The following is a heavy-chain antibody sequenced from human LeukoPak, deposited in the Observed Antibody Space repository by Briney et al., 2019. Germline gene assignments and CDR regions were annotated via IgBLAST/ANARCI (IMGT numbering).Heavy chain of an antibody. CDR2: INHSGST. CDR3: ARLELVVPAARISNWFDP. J-gene: IGHJ5*02. CDR1: GGSFSGYY. Sequence: PSETLSLTCAVYGGSFSGYYWSWIRQPPGKGLEWIGEINHSGSTNYNPSLKSRVTISVDTSKNQFSLKLSSVTAADTAVYYCARLELVVPAARISNWFDPWGQGTLVTVSS. D-gene: IGHD2-2*01. V-gene: IGHV4-34*01.